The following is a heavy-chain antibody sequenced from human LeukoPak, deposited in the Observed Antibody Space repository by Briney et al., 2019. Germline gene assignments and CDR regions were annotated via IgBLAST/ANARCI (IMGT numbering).Heavy chain of an antibody. J-gene: IGHJ3*02. CDR1: GVSISGYS. V-gene: IGHV4-59*08. Sequence: SETLSLTCTVSGVSISGYSLSWIRQPPGKGLEWIAYVRDNGESNYNPSLKSRVTISVDTRNNQISLRLNFVTAADTAIYYCARQPAGTAAFDIWGLGTMVTVSS. D-gene: IGHD1-14*01. CDR2: VRDNGES. CDR3: ARQPAGTAAFDI.